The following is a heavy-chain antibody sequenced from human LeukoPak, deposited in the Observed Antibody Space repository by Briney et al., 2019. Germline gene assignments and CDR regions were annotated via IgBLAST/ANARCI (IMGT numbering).Heavy chain of an antibody. Sequence: SETLSLTCAVSGGSISSGDYSWSWIRQPPGKGLEWIGYIYHSGNTYFKPSLKSRVTISADRSKNQFSLNLSSVTAADTAVYYCARHARYSGYDRSDAFDIWGQGTMVTVSS. CDR3: ARHARYSGYDRSDAFDI. J-gene: IGHJ3*02. D-gene: IGHD5-12*01. CDR2: IYHSGNT. CDR1: GGSISSGDYS. V-gene: IGHV4-30-2*01.